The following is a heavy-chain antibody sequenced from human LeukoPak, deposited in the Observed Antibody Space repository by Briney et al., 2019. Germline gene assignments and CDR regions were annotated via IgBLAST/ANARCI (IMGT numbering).Heavy chain of an antibody. J-gene: IGHJ4*02. V-gene: IGHV3-23*01. D-gene: IGHD3-22*01. Sequence: GGSLRLSCAASGFTFSSYAMSWVRQAPGKGLEWVSAISGSGGSTYYADSVKGRFTISRDNSKNTLYLQMNSLRAEDTAVYYCATLSSGYYYLAGGGGGYWGQGTLVTVSS. CDR3: ATLSSGYYYLAGGGGGY. CDR1: GFTFSSYA. CDR2: ISGSGGST.